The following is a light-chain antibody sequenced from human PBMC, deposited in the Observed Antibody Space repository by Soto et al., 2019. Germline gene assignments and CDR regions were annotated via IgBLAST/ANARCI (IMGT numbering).Light chain of an antibody. CDR3: QQRSNWHPYT. Sequence: EIVLTQSPATLSLSPGERATLSCRASQSVSSYLAWYQQKPGQAPRLLIYDASNRATGIPARFSGSGSGTDFPLPIRSLEPEDFAVYYCQQRSNWHPYTFGQGTKLEIK. CDR2: DAS. V-gene: IGKV3-11*01. CDR1: QSVSSY. J-gene: IGKJ2*01.